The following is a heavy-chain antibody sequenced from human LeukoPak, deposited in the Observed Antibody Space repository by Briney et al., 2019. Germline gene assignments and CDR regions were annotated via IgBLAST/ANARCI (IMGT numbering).Heavy chain of an antibody. CDR1: GFTFRIYG. CDR2: ISGTSDI. V-gene: IGHV3-21*06. J-gene: IGHJ4*02. Sequence: GGSLRLSCAPSGFTFRIYGMNWVRQAPGKGLEWVASISGTSDISYVDPVKGRFTVSRDNAKNSVFLQMNSLRVDDTGVYFCARDRGARGRGLAWGQGTLVSVSS. D-gene: IGHD3-10*01. CDR3: ARDRGARGRGLA.